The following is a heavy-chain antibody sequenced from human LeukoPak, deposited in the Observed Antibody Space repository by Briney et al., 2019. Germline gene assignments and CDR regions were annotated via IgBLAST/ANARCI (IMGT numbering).Heavy chain of an antibody. CDR1: GGSISSSSYY. D-gene: IGHD6-13*01. CDR3: ARAQTAAGSYGLIDY. V-gene: IGHV4-61*01. Sequence: SETLSLTCTVSGGSISSSSYYWSWIRQPPGKGLEWIGYIYYSGSTNYNPSLKSRVTISVDTSKNQFSLKLSSVTAADTAVYYCARAQTAAGSYGLIDYWGQGTLVTVSS. J-gene: IGHJ4*02. CDR2: IYYSGST.